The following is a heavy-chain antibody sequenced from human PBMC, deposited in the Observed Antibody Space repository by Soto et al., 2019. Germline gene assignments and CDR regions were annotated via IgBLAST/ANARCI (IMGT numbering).Heavy chain of an antibody. Sequence: QVQLVESGGGVVQPGRSLRLSCAASGFTFSSYGMHWVRQAPGKGLEWVAVIWCDGSNKYYADSVKGRFTISRDNSKNTLYMQTNSLGVEDPAVYFCARGGVVPVAPMQLGYYFDYWGQGTRVTVSS. CDR3: ARGGVVPVAPMQLGYYFDY. CDR2: IWCDGSNK. J-gene: IGHJ4*02. CDR1: GFTFSSYG. D-gene: IGHD2-2*01. V-gene: IGHV3-33*01.